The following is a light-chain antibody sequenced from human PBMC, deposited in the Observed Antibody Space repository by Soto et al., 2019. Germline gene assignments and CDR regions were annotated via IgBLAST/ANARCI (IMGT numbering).Light chain of an antibody. V-gene: IGKV3-15*01. CDR1: HSVSSN. J-gene: IGKJ1*01. CDR2: GAS. CDR3: QHYNNWPPWT. Sequence: EIVLTQSPGTLSLSPGERATLYCWASHSVSSNLAWYQQKPGQAPRLLIYGASTRVTGVPARFSGSGSGTEFILIISSLQSEDFAVYYCQHYNNWPPWTFGQGTKVDIK.